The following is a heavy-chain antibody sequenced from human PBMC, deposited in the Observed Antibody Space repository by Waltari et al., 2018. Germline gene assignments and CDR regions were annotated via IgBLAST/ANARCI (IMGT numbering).Heavy chain of an antibody. J-gene: IGHJ6*02. D-gene: IGHD3-22*01. CDR2: ISYNERNR. CDR1: EFTFSSYA. V-gene: IGHV3-30*04. CDR3: ARDYCDRTNCHGMDV. Sequence: QVQLVESGGGVVQHGRSLRLPCAASEFTFSSYAMHWVRQAPGKGLEWVAVISYNERNRYYVDSVKGRFTISRDNSNKMLYLQMNSLRVEDTAVYYCARDYCDRTNCHGMDVWGQGTTVTVSS.